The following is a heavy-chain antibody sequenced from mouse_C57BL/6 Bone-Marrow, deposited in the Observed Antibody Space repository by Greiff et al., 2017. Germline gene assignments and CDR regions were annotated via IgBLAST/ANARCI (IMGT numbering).Heavy chain of an antibody. J-gene: IGHJ3*01. V-gene: IGHV1-69*01. CDR3: ARGGAYDSNFRFAY. D-gene: IGHD2-5*01. CDR1: GYTFTSYW. CDR2: VDPSDSYT. Sequence: QVQLQQPGAELVMPGASVKLSCKASGYTFTSYWMHWVKQRPGQGLEWIGEVDPSDSYTNYNQKFKGKSTLTVDKSSSTAYMQLSSLTSEDSAVYDCARGGAYDSNFRFAYWGQGTLVTVSA.